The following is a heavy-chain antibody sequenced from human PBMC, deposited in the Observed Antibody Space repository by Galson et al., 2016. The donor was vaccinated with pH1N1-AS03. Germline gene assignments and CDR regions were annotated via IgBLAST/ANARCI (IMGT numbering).Heavy chain of an antibody. Sequence: SETLSLTCTVSGGSINSHYWSWIRQPPGKGLEWIGCIHYSGSTNYNPSLKSRVTISIDTSNNQFSLKLPSVTAADTAVYYCAVLKPGYTSGGGSIDYWGQGTVVTVSS. J-gene: IGHJ4*02. D-gene: IGHD5-18*01. V-gene: IGHV4-59*03. CDR2: IHYSGST. CDR1: GGSINSHY. CDR3: AVLKPGYTSGGGSIDY.